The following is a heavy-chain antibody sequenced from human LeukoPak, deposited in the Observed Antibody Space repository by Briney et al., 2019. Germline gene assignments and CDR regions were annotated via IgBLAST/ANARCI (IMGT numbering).Heavy chain of an antibody. CDR1: GFTFSSYE. J-gene: IGHJ4*02. V-gene: IGHV3-48*03. D-gene: IGHD2-2*01. CDR3: THGSMYQLDY. CDR2: ISSSGSTI. Sequence: GGSLRLSCAASGFTFSSYEMNWVRQAPGKGLEWVSYISSSGSTIYYADSVKGRFTISRDNSKNTLYLQMNSLRAEDTAVYYCTHGSMYQLDYWGQGTLVTVSS.